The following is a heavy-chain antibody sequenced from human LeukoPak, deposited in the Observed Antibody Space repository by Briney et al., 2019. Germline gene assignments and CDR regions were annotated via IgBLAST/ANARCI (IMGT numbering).Heavy chain of an antibody. D-gene: IGHD3-10*01. CDR1: GGSFSGYY. V-gene: IGHV4-34*01. CDR2: INHSGST. CDR3: ASGRDYYGTGSYYPTLDP. Sequence: PSETLSLTCAVYGGSFSGYYWSWIRQPPGKGLEWIGEINHSGSTNYNPSLKSRVTISVDTSKNQFSLKLSSGTAADTAVYYCASGRDYYGTGSYYPTLDPWGQGTLVTVSS. J-gene: IGHJ5*02.